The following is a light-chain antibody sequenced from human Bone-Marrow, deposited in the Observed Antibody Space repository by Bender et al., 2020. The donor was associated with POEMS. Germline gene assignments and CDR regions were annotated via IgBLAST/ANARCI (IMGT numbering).Light chain of an antibody. CDR3: SSYTRATTSV. V-gene: IGLV2-11*01. CDR1: TSDVGGYNY. CDR2: DVN. J-gene: IGLJ3*02. Sequence: QSALTQPPSVSGSPGQSVTISCTGTTSDVGGYNYVSWYQQHPGKAPKLMIFDVNTRPSGVPDRFSGSKSGNTASLTISGLQAEDEADYYCSSYTRATTSVFGGGTKVTVL.